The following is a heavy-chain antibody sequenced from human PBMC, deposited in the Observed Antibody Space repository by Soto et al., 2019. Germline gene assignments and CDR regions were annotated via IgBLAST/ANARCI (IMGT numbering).Heavy chain of an antibody. D-gene: IGHD1-7*01. Sequence: SETLSLTCTVSGGSISSSSYYWGWIRQPPGKGLEWIGSIYYSGSTYYNPSLKSRVTISVDTSKNQFSLKLSSVTAADTAVYYCARRELTEVMDVWGQGTTVTVSS. CDR3: ARRELTEVMDV. J-gene: IGHJ6*02. CDR1: GGSISSSSYY. CDR2: IYYSGST. V-gene: IGHV4-39*01.